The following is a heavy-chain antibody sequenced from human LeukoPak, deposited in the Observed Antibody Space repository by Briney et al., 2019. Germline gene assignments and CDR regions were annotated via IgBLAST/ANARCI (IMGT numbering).Heavy chain of an antibody. J-gene: IGHJ4*02. CDR2: ISGSGGDT. Sequence: GGSLRLSCAASGFTFSSYSMNWVRQAPGKGLEWVSVISGSGGDTYYADSVKGRFTISRDNSKNTLYLQMNTLRAEDTAVYYCAKNIIAAAGMMDYWGQGTLVTVSS. CDR1: GFTFSSYS. CDR3: AKNIIAAAGMMDY. D-gene: IGHD6-13*01. V-gene: IGHV3-23*01.